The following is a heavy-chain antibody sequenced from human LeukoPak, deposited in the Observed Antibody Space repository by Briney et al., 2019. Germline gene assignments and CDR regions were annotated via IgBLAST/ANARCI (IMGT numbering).Heavy chain of an antibody. CDR2: ISYDGSNK. CDR1: GFGFSSYA. D-gene: IGHD3-22*01. J-gene: IGHJ4*02. CDR3: ANGADYYDSSGPDY. V-gene: IGHV3-30*18. Sequence: GGSLRLSCEASGFGFSSYAMNWVRQAPGKGLEWVAVISYDGSNKYYADSVKGRFTISRDNSKNTLYLQMNSLRAEDTAVYYCANGADYYDSSGPDYWGQGTLVTVSS.